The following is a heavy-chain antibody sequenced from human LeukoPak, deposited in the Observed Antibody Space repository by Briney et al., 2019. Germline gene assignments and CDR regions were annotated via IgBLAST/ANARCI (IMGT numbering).Heavy chain of an antibody. CDR2: ISYDGSNK. V-gene: IGHV3-30*04. Sequence: GSLRLSCAASGFTFSSYAMHWVRQAPGKGLEWVAVISYDGSNKYYADSVKGRFTISRDNSKNTLYLQMNSLRAEDTAVYYCARSESSRYYMDVWGKGTTVTVSS. CDR3: ARSESSRYYMDV. CDR1: GFTFSSYA. D-gene: IGHD6-13*01. J-gene: IGHJ6*03.